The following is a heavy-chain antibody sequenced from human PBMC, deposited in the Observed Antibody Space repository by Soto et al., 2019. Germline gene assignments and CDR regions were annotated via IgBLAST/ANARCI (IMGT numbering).Heavy chain of an antibody. J-gene: IGHJ4*02. D-gene: IGHD3-9*01. V-gene: IGHV4-31*03. CDR3: ARAPHYEILAAIDY. CDR1: GASVNSDVYY. Sequence: QVQLQESGPGLVRPSQTLSLTCTVSGASVNSDVYYWTWIRQHPEKGLEWIGYIYERGSTYYNPSLAIRVSISLDTPNKQFSLNLKSVTAADTAIYSCARAPHYEILAAIDYWGQGTLVTVSS. CDR2: IYERGST.